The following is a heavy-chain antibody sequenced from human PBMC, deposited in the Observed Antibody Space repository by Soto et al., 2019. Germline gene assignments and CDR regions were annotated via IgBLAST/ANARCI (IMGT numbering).Heavy chain of an antibody. Sequence: GGSLRLSCAASGFTFCRHWMHWVRQAPGKGLVWVSRIHSDGSSTSYADSVKGRFTISRDNAKNTVYLQMNSLRAEDTAVYYCTRGGIYGSSSNDAHDIWGLGTMVTGSS. CDR1: GFTFCRHW. D-gene: IGHD6-6*01. J-gene: IGHJ3*02. V-gene: IGHV3-74*01. CDR2: IHSDGSST. CDR3: TRGGIYGSSSNDAHDI.